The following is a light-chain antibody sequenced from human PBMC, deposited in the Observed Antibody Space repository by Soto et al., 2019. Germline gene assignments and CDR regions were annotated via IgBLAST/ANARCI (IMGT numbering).Light chain of an antibody. V-gene: IGLV1-51*01. CDR2: DNN. CDR1: SSNIGNNY. J-gene: IGLJ2*01. CDR3: GTWDSSLSAVV. Sequence: QAVLTQPPSVSAAPGQKVTISCSGSSSNIGNNYVSWYQQLPGTAPKLLIYDNNKRPSVIPDRFSGSKSGTSATLGINGLQTGDEADYYCGTWDSSLSAVVFGGGTKLTVL.